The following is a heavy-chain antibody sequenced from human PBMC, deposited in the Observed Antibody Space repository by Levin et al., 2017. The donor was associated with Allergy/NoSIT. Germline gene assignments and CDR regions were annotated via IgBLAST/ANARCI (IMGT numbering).Heavy chain of an antibody. Sequence: GGSLRLSCAASGFTFSSYGMHWVRQAPGKGLEWVTLISYDGSNTYHADSVKGRFTISRDNSKNTLYLQMNSLRAEDTAVYYCAKEVIVGAYYGMDVWGQGTTVTVSS. D-gene: IGHD1-26*01. V-gene: IGHV3-30*18. CDR3: AKEVIVGAYYGMDV. CDR2: ISYDGSNT. J-gene: IGHJ6*02. CDR1: GFTFSSYG.